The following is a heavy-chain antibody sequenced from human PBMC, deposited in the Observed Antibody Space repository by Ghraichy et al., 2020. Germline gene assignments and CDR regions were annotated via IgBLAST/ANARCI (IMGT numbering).Heavy chain of an antibody. D-gene: IGHD2-8*01. Sequence: WIRQPPGKGLEWVSGINWNGGSTGYADSVKGRFTISRDNAKNSLYLQMNSLRAEDTALYYCASQYCTNGVCYQGGFDYWGQGTLVTVSS. V-gene: IGHV3-20*03. CDR3: ASQYCTNGVCYQGGFDY. J-gene: IGHJ4*02. CDR2: INWNGGST.